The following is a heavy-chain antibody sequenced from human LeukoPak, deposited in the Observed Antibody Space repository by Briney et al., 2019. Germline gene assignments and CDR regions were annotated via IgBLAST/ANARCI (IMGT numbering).Heavy chain of an antibody. J-gene: IGHJ4*02. CDR2: ISSSSSYI. D-gene: IGHD3-22*01. CDR3: ARALYAYYYDSSGSFDY. V-gene: IGHV3-21*01. Sequence: PGGSLRLSCAASGFNFRDAAMNWVRQAPGKGLEWVSSISSSSSYIYYADSVKGRFTISRDNAKNSLYLQMNSLRAEDTAVYYCARALYAYYYDSSGSFDYWGQGTLVTVSS. CDR1: GFNFRDAA.